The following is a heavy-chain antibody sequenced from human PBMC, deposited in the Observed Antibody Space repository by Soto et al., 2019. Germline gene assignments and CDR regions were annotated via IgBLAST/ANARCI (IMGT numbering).Heavy chain of an antibody. J-gene: IGHJ4*02. Sequence: PSETLSLTCTVSGGSISSSSYYWGWIRQPPGKVLEWIGSIYYSGSTYYNPSLKSRVTISVDTSKNQFSLKLSSVTAADTSVYYCARVDYDSSGYFDFDYWGQGTLVTVSS. CDR2: IYYSGST. CDR3: ARVDYDSSGYFDFDY. V-gene: IGHV4-39*07. CDR1: GGSISSSSYY. D-gene: IGHD3-22*01.